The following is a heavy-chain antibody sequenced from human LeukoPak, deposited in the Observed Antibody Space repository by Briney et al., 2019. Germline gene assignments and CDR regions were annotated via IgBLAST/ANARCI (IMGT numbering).Heavy chain of an antibody. J-gene: IGHJ4*02. CDR1: GGSISSYY. CDR2: IHYSGST. Sequence: PSETLSLTCTVSGGSISSYYWSWIRQPPGKGMEWIGYIHYSGSTNYNPSLKSRVTISVDTSKNHFSLKLSSVTAADTAVYFCARHFYDPNVYFDYWGQGTLVTVSS. CDR3: ARHFYDPNVYFDY. D-gene: IGHD2/OR15-2a*01. V-gene: IGHV4-59*08.